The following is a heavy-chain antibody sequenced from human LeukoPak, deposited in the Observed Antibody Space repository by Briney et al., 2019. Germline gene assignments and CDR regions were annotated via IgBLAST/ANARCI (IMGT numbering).Heavy chain of an antibody. D-gene: IGHD6-6*01. CDR3: AKWKYSNSGIDDY. V-gene: IGHV3-23*01. J-gene: IGHJ4*02. CDR2: ISGSGDNT. CDR1: GFTFSSCA. Sequence: GGSLRLSCAASGFTFSSCAMSWVRQVSGRGLEWVSVISGSGDNTYYADSVKGRYAISRDNSKNMLDLQMNSLRAEDTAVYYCAKWKYSNSGIDDYWGQGTLVTVSS.